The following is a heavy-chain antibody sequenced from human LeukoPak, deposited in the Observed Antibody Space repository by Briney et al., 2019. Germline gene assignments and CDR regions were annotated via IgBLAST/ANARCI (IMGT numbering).Heavy chain of an antibody. Sequence: GESLKISCKGSGYIFTNYWIAWVRQMPGKGLEWMGIIYPGDLDIKYSPSFEGQVPISADKSISTAYLQWSSLTASDTAMYYCTIGGNPESAVVLWGQGTLVTVSS. J-gene: IGHJ4*02. CDR3: TIGGNPESAVVL. V-gene: IGHV5-51*01. CDR2: IYPGDLDI. D-gene: IGHD5-18*01. CDR1: GYIFTNYW.